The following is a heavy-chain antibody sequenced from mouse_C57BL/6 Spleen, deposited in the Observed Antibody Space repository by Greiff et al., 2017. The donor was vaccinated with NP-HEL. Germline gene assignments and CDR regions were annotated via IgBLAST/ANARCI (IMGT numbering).Heavy chain of an antibody. V-gene: IGHV1-5*01. J-gene: IGHJ2*01. CDR1: GYTFTSYW. CDR2: IYPGNSDT. Sequence: EVQLQQSGTVLARPGASVKMSCKTSGYTFTSYWMHWVKQRLGQGLEWIGAIYPGNSDTSYNQKFKGKAKLTAVTSASTAYMELSSLTNEDSAVYYCTTDYSNFFYYWGRGTTLTVSS. D-gene: IGHD2-5*01. CDR3: TTDYSNFFYY.